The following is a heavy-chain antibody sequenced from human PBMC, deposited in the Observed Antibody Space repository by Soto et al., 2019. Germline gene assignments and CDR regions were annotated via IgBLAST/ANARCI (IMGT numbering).Heavy chain of an antibody. J-gene: IGHJ6*02. V-gene: IGHV4-59*01. D-gene: IGHD6-13*01. CDR3: ARDIAAAPSTGYYYYGMDV. CDR1: GDSISSYY. Sequence: SETLSLTCTVSGDSISSYYWSWIRQPPGKGLEWIGYIYYSGSTNYNPSLKSRVTISVDTSKNQFSLKLSSVTAADTAVYYCARDIAAAPSTGYYYYGMDVWGQGTTVTVSS. CDR2: IYYSGST.